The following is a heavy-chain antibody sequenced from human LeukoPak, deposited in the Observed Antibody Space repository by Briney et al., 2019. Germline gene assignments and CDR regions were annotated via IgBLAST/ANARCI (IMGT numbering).Heavy chain of an antibody. CDR2: ISSSSSYI. Sequence: GGSLRLSCAASGFTFSSYSMNWVRQAPGKGLEWVSSISSSSSYIYYADSVKGRFTISRDNAKNSLYLQMNSLRAEDTAVYYCARGLSSSDPCFDYWGQGTLVTVSS. CDR3: ARGLSSSDPCFDY. CDR1: GFTFSSYS. D-gene: IGHD3-22*01. V-gene: IGHV3-21*01. J-gene: IGHJ4*02.